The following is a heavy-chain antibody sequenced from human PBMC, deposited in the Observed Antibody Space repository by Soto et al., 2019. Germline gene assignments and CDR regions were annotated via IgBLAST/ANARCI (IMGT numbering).Heavy chain of an antibody. CDR3: APMGV. J-gene: IGHJ6*02. V-gene: IGHV3-21*04. CDR1: GFVFNDFS. Sequence: PGGSLRLSCVASGFVFNDFSMNWVRQAPGKGLEWVSSISGSSSSIYYAGSVKGRFTISRDNAKNTLYLQMSSLRADDTAVYYCAPMGVWGQGTTVTVSS. CDR2: ISGSSSSI.